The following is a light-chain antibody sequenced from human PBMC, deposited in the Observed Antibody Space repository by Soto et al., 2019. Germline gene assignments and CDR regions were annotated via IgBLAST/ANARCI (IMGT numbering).Light chain of an antibody. Sequence: DIQMTQSPSTLSGSVGDRVTITCRASQTISSWLAWYQQKPGKAPKLLIYDASTLESGVPSRFSGGGSGAEFTLTIRSLQPDDVATYYCQQYNSYSPWTFGQGTKVDI. V-gene: IGKV1-5*01. CDR2: DAS. CDR3: QQYNSYSPWT. J-gene: IGKJ1*01. CDR1: QTISSW.